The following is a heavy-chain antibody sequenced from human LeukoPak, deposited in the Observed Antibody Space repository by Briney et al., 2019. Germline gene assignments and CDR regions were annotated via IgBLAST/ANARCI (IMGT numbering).Heavy chain of an antibody. V-gene: IGHV1-18*01. J-gene: IGHJ6*02. Sequence: SVKVSCKASGYTFTSYGISWVRQALGQGLEWMGWISAYNGNTNYAQKLQGRVTMTTDTSTSTAYMELRSLRSDDTAVYYCARSQKINYYGSGSYYDYGMDVWGQGTTVTVSS. CDR3: ARSQKINYYGSGSYYDYGMDV. CDR1: GYTFTSYG. D-gene: IGHD3-10*01. CDR2: ISAYNGNT.